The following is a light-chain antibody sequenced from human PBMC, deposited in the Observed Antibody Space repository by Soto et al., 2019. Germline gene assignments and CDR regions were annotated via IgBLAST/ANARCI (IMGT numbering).Light chain of an antibody. CDR1: SSDVGAYNY. CDR3: CSYAGTYSYV. Sequence: QSVLTQPRSVSGSPGQSVTISCTGTSSDVGAYNYVSWYQQHSGKAPKFMIYDVSKRPSGVPDRFSGSKSGNTASLTISGLQDEDEPAPYCCSYAGTYSYVFGTGTKVTV. V-gene: IGLV2-11*01. J-gene: IGLJ1*01. CDR2: DVS.